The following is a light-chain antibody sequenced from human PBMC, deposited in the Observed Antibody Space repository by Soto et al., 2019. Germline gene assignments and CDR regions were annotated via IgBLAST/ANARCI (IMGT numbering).Light chain of an antibody. CDR2: DVT. CDR3: CSYAGSYNLGV. CDR1: SSDVGGYDF. Sequence: QSALTQPRSVSGSPGQSVTMSCTGTSSDVGGYDFVSWYQQHPGKAPKLMIYDVTKRPSGVPDRFSGSKSGNSASLTISGLQAEDDADYYCCSYAGSYNLGVFGGGTKLTVL. V-gene: IGLV2-11*01. J-gene: IGLJ3*02.